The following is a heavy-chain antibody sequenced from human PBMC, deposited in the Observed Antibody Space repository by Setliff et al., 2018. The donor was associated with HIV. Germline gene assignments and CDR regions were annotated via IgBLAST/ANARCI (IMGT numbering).Heavy chain of an antibody. CDR1: GGTFSSYA. D-gene: IGHD4-4*01. CDR2: ISAHNGHT. CDR3: AKTSPKDGYSSDF. Sequence: ASVKVSCKASGGTFSSYAISWVRQAPGQGLEWMGWISAHNGHTNYAQKFQDRVTMTTDTSTNTAYMELSSLGSDDTAVYYCAKTSPKDGYSSDFWGQGTPVTVSS. J-gene: IGHJ4*02. V-gene: IGHV1-18*01.